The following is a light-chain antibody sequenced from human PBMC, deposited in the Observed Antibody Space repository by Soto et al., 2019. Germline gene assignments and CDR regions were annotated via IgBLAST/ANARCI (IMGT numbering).Light chain of an antibody. CDR2: DAS. V-gene: IGKV1-5*01. J-gene: IGKJ1*01. Sequence: DIQMTQSPSTLSASVGDRVTITCRASQNINRRLAWYQQKPGKAPRLLIYDASSLKDGVPSRFSASGSGTQFTLTISSLQPEDFATYYCQQYHSSWTFGQGTKVDIK. CDR3: QQYHSSWT. CDR1: QNINRR.